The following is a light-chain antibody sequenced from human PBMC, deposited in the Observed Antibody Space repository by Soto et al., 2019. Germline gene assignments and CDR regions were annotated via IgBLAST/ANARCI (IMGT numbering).Light chain of an antibody. J-gene: IGLJ3*02. V-gene: IGLV2-8*01. Sequence: QSVLTQPPSASGSPGQSVTISCTGTSSDVGAYKYVSWYQRYPGKAPKLMIYEVTKRPSGVPDRFSGSKSGNTASLTVSGLQAEDEADYYCTSYVGNDIWVFGGGTQLTVL. CDR1: SSDVGAYKY. CDR2: EVT. CDR3: TSYVGNDIWV.